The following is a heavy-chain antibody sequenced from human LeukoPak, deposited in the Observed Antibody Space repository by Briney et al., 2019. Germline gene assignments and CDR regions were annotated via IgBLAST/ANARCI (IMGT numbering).Heavy chain of an antibody. J-gene: IGHJ4*02. D-gene: IGHD2-21*02. Sequence: GGSLRLSCAASGSTFSSYAISWVRLAPGKGLEWVSATSGSGGTTYYADSVKGRFTISRDNSKNTLYLQMNSLSAEDTAVYYCAKDRDSSRRGVDYWGQGTLVTVSS. CDR2: TSGSGGTT. V-gene: IGHV3-23*01. CDR1: GSTFSSYA. CDR3: AKDRDSSRRGVDY.